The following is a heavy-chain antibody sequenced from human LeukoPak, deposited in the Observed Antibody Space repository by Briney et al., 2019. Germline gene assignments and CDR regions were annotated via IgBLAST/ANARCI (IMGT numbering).Heavy chain of an antibody. V-gene: IGHV3-15*01. CDR2: IKSKTDGGTT. CDR3: ARGPRGTPSPILFDY. J-gene: IGHJ4*02. Sequence: GGSLRLSCAASEFTFSDAWMSWVRQAPGKGLEWVGRIKSKTDGGTTDYAAPVKGRFTISRDDSKNTLYLQMKSLKTEDTAVYYCARGPRGTPSPILFDYWGQGTLVTVSS. CDR1: EFTFSDAW. D-gene: IGHD2-21*01.